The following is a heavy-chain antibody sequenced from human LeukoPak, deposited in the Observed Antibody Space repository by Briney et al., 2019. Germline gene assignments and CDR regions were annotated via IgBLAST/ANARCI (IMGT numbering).Heavy chain of an antibody. D-gene: IGHD5-12*01. CDR1: GGSISSSSYY. Sequence: SETLSLTCTVSGGSISSSSYYWGWIRQPPGKGLEWIGSIYYSGSTYYNPSLKSRVTISVDTSKNQFSLKLSSVTAADTAVYYCARQYSGYGLKDAFDIWGQGTMVIVSS. CDR2: IYYSGST. V-gene: IGHV4-39*07. CDR3: ARQYSGYGLKDAFDI. J-gene: IGHJ3*02.